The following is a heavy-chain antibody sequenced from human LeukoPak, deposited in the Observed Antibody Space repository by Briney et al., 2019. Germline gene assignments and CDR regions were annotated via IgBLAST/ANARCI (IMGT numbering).Heavy chain of an antibody. D-gene: IGHD6-19*01. Sequence: GGSLRLYWAASGIAFSTYSINWALQVPGKALEWVSSISSSSSYIYYADSVKGRFTISRDNAKNSLYLQMNSLRAEDTAVYYCASGPAVAGKDYWGQGTLVTVSS. J-gene: IGHJ4*02. V-gene: IGHV3-21*01. CDR1: GIAFSTYS. CDR2: ISSSSSYI. CDR3: ASGPAVAGKDY.